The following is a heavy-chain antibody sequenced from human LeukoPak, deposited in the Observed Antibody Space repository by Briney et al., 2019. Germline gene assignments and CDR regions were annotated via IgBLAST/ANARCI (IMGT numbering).Heavy chain of an antibody. J-gene: IGHJ4*02. V-gene: IGHV3-23*01. CDR2: ISDSGNT. CDR1: GFTFSTFA. CDR3: AKAPVTTCRGAYCYPFDY. Sequence: PGGSLRLSCAASGFTFSTFAMNWVRQAPGKGLEWVSAISDSGNTYHADSVKGRFTISRDSSKNTLFLQVNRLRPEDAAVYYCAKAPVTTCRGAYCYPFDYWGQGTLVTVSS. D-gene: IGHD2-21*01.